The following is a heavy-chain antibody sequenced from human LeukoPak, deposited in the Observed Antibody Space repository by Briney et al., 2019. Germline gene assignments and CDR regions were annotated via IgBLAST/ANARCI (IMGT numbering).Heavy chain of an antibody. J-gene: IGHJ4*02. D-gene: IGHD6-25*01. CDR2: ISGGGGTK. V-gene: IGHV3-48*03. CDR1: GFTFSLYE. Sequence: GRSLRLSCAASGFTFSLYEMNWVRQAPVKGLEWVSYISGGGGTKYYADSVKGRFTISSANGKNSLYLQMNSLRAEDTAVYYCARDASGHDLPFDYWGQGTLVTVSS. CDR3: ARDASGHDLPFDY.